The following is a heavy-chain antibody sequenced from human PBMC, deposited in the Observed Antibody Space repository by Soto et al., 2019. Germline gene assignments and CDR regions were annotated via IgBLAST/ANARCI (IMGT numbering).Heavy chain of an antibody. D-gene: IGHD3-22*01. CDR2: IIPIFGTA. J-gene: IGHJ3*02. CDR3: ARDRAEYYYDSSGSTDAFDI. V-gene: IGHV1-69*06. CDR1: GGTFSSYA. Sequence: SVKVSFKASGGTFSSYAISWLRQAPGQGLEWMGGIIPIFGTANYAQKFQGRVTITADKSTSTAYMELSSLRSEDTAAYYCARDRAEYYYDSSGSTDAFDIWGQGTMVTVSS.